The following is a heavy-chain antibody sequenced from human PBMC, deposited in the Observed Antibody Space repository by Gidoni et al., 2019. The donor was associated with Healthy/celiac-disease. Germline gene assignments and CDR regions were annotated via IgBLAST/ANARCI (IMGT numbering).Heavy chain of an antibody. CDR2: ISGSGGST. CDR3: AKGEDYGSGSYYLFY. CDR1: GLTSSRYA. D-gene: IGHD3-10*01. V-gene: IGHV3-23*01. J-gene: IGHJ4*02. Sequence: VPLLASGGGLVQPGGSLRPSCAASGLTSSRYAMSWVRQASGQGLEWVSAISGSGGSTYYADSVKGRFTISRDNSKNTLYLQMNSLRAEDTAVYYCAKGEDYGSGSYYLFYWGQGTLVTVSS.